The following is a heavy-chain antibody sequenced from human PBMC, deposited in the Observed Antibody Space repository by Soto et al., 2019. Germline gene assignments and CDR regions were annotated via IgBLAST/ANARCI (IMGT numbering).Heavy chain of an antibody. CDR3: ARAMSSGSYYNSSDY. CDR2: ISGSGGST. J-gene: IGHJ4*02. CDR1: GFTFSSYA. Sequence: LRLSFAASGFTFSSYAMTWVRQAPGKGLEWVSGISGSGGSTYYADSEKGRFTISRDNSKNALYLQMNGLRAEDTAVYFCARAMSSGSYYNSSDYWGQGALAIVS. V-gene: IGHV3-23*01. D-gene: IGHD3-10*01.